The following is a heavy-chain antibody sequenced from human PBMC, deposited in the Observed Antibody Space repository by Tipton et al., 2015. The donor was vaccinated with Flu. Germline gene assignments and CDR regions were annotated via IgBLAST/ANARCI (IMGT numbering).Heavy chain of an antibody. D-gene: IGHD4-17*01. CDR2: IYTSGST. CDR1: GGSISSGSYY. V-gene: IGHV4-61*02. CDR3: ASRLNGDVDY. J-gene: IGHJ4*02. Sequence: TLSLTCTVSGGSISSGSYYWSWIRQPAGKGLEWIGRIYTSGSTNYSPSLKSRVTISVDTSKNQFSLKLSSVTAADTAAYYCASRLNGDVDYWGQGTLVTVSS.